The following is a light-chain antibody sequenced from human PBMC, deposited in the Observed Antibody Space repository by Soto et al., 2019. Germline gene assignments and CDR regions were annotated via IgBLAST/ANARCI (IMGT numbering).Light chain of an antibody. CDR3: SSYTSSSTS. V-gene: IGLV2-14*01. CDR2: DVS. CDR1: SSNVGGYNY. J-gene: IGLJ1*01. Sequence: SALTQPASLSGSHGQSISISCTGTSSNVGGYNYVSWYQQHPGTAPKLMIYDVSNRPSGVSNRFSGSKSGNTASLTISGLQAEDEADYYCSSYTSSSTSFGTGSKVTVL.